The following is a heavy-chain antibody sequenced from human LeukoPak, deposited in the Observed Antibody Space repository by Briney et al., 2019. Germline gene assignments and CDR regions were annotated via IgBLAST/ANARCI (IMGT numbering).Heavy chain of an antibody. Sequence: PGGSLRLSCAASGFIFSSYGMHWVRQAPGKGLEWVTFIRYDGINKYYADSVKGRFTVSRDNSKNTLYLQMNSLRAEDTAVYYCARGEVVTASLPDYFYYYMDVWGKGTTVTISS. D-gene: IGHD2-21*02. V-gene: IGHV3-30*02. J-gene: IGHJ6*03. CDR1: GFIFSSYG. CDR2: IRYDGINK. CDR3: ARGEVVTASLPDYFYYYMDV.